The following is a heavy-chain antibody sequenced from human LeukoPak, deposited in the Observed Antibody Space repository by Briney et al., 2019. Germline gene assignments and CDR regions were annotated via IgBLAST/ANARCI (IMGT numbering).Heavy chain of an antibody. D-gene: IGHD3-22*01. CDR3: ARVPSYYYDNSGVDYYYYYIDV. V-gene: IGHV4-38-2*02. J-gene: IGHJ6*03. CDR1: GYFISSGYY. CDR2: LYHSGNT. Sequence: PSETRSLTCTVSGYFISSGYYWGWIRQPPGKGLEWIGGLYHSGNTYYNPSLKSRVAMSIDTSKNQFSLNLSSVTAADTAVYYCARVPSYYYDNSGVDYYYYYIDVWGKGTTVTVSS.